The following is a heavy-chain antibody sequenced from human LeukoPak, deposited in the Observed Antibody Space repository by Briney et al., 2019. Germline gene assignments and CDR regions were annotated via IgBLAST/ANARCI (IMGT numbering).Heavy chain of an antibody. D-gene: IGHD6-13*01. CDR1: GFTFSSYG. V-gene: IGHV3-30*02. Sequence: TGGSLRLSCAASGFTFSSYGTHWVRQAPGKGLEWVAFIRYDGSNKYYADSVKGRFTISRDNSRNTLSLQMNSLRVEDTAVYYCARESKWQQPSFQYWGQGTLVTVSS. CDR3: ARESKWQQPSFQY. CDR2: IRYDGSNK. J-gene: IGHJ1*01.